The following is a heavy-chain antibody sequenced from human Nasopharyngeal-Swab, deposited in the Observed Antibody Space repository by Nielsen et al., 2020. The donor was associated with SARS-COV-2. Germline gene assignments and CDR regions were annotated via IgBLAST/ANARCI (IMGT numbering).Heavy chain of an antibody. D-gene: IGHD2-2*01. CDR1: GGSISSSSYY. V-gene: IGHV4-39*01. CDR2: IYYSGST. J-gene: IGHJ3*02. CDR3: ATREVPAAMPLDAFDI. Sequence: SETMSITCAVWGGSISSSSYYWGWIRQPPGKGLEWIGSIYYSGSTYYNPSLKSRVTISVDTSKNQFSLKLSSVTAADTAVYYCATREVPAAMPLDAFDIWGQGTMVTVSS.